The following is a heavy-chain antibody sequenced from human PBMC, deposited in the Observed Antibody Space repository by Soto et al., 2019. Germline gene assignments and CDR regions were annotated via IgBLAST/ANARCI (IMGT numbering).Heavy chain of an antibody. Sequence: QVQLVESGGGVVQPGRSLRLSCAASGFTFSSYAMHWVRQAPGKGLEWVAVISYDGSNKYYADSVKGRFTISRDNSKNTLYLQMNSLRAEDKAVYYCARDVYSGYDLANWFDPWGQGTLVTVCS. D-gene: IGHD5-12*01. CDR1: GFTFSSYA. CDR3: ARDVYSGYDLANWFDP. CDR2: ISYDGSNK. J-gene: IGHJ5*02. V-gene: IGHV3-30-3*01.